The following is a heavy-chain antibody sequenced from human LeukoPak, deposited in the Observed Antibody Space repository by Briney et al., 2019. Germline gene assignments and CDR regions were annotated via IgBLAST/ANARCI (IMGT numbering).Heavy chain of an antibody. CDR1: GFTFSSYA. D-gene: IGHD6-19*01. V-gene: IGHV3-23*01. CDR3: ARLGSGWCYFDY. J-gene: IGHJ4*02. Sequence: GGSLRLSCAASGFTFSSYAMSWVRQAPGKGLEWVSVISGSGGSKYYADSVKARFTISRDNAKNSLYLQMNSLRAEDTAVYYCARLGSGWCYFDYWGQGTLVTVSS. CDR2: ISGSGGSK.